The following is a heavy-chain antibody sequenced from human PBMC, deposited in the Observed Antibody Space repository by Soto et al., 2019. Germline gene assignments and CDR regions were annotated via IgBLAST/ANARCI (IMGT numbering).Heavy chain of an antibody. D-gene: IGHD4-17*01. J-gene: IGHJ4*02. V-gene: IGHV4-30-4*01. Sequence: QVQLQESGPGLVKPSQTQSLTCTVSVGSISSGDYNWSWIRQPPGKGLEWIGYIYYSGYTYYNPSLKSRVTISVDTSKNQFSLKLNSVTAADTAVYYCARSGDYVPFDYWGQGALVTVSS. CDR1: VGSISSGDYN. CDR3: ARSGDYVPFDY. CDR2: IYYSGYT.